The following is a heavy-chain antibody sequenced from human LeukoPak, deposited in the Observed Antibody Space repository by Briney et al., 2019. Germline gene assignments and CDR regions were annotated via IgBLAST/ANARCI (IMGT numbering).Heavy chain of an antibody. Sequence: TASETLSLTCTVSGASMSSFYWSWIRQPAGKGLEWIGRIYTSGSTNYNPSLKSRVTISVDTSKNQFSLKLSSVTAADTAVYYCARVSLSEMATIPDVIGPNHVNYWGQGTLVTVSS. J-gene: IGHJ4*02. D-gene: IGHD5-24*01. CDR2: IYTSGST. V-gene: IGHV4-4*07. CDR1: GASMSSFY. CDR3: ARVSLSEMATIPDVIGPNHVNY.